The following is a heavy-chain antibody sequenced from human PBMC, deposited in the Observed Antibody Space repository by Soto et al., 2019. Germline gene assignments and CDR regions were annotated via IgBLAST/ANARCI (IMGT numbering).Heavy chain of an antibody. J-gene: IGHJ5*02. CDR2: ISSSSSYI. V-gene: IGHV3-21*01. CDR1: GFTFSSYS. Sequence: GGSLRLSCAASGFTFSSYSMNWVRQAPGKGLEWVSSISSSSSYIYYADSVKGRFTISRDNAKNSLYLQMNSLRAEDTAVYYCARDEYFDETRQFDPWGQGTLVTVSS. CDR3: ARDEYFDETRQFDP. D-gene: IGHD3-9*01.